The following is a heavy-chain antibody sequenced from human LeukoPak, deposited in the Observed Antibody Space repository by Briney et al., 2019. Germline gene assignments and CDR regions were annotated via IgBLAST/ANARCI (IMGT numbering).Heavy chain of an antibody. J-gene: IGHJ6*02. CDR3: AKGYSYGSTDGMDV. CDR2: ISYDGSNK. CDR1: GFTFSSYG. V-gene: IGHV3-30*18. D-gene: IGHD5-18*01. Sequence: PGGSLRLSCAASGFTFSSYGMHWVRQAPGKGLEWVAVISYDGSNKYYADSVKGRFTISRDNSKNTLYLQMNSLRAEDTAVYYCAKGYSYGSTDGMDVWGQGTTVTVSS.